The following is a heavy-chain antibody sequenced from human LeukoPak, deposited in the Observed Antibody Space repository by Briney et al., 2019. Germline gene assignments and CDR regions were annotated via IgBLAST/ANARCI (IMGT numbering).Heavy chain of an antibody. Sequence: ASVKVSCKASGYIFTGSYIHWVRQAPGQGLEWMGWINPNSGGTNRAQKFQGRVTLTGDTSTNTAYMELIRLNSNDTAVYYCARALSSLRLYYFDSWGQGTLVTFSS. V-gene: IGHV1-2*02. J-gene: IGHJ4*02. CDR3: ARALSSLRLYYFDS. CDR1: GYIFTGSY. D-gene: IGHD6-6*01. CDR2: INPNSGGT.